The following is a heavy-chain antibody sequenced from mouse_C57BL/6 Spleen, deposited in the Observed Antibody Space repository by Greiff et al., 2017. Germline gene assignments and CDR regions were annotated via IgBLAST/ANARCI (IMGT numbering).Heavy chain of an antibody. D-gene: IGHD2-3*01. J-gene: IGHJ3*01. CDR2: IDPSDSYT. V-gene: IGHV1-69*01. CDR3: ARSLYDGYYVPLAY. CDR1: GYTFTSYW. Sequence: QVQLQQPGAELVMPGASVKLSCKASGYTFTSYWMHWVKQRPGQGLEWIGEIDPSDSYTNYNQKFKGKSTLTVDKSSSTAYMQLSSLTSEDSAVYYCARSLYDGYYVPLAYWGQGTLVTVSA.